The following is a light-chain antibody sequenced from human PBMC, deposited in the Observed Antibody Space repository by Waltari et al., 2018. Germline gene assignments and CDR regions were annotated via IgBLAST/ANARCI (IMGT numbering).Light chain of an antibody. J-gene: IGLJ1*01. CDR3: NSYTTSSAPGV. V-gene: IGLV2-14*01. CDR2: EVS. CDR1: DSDVGAYDF. Sequence: QSALTQPASVSGSPGQSITISCSGTDSDVGAYDFVSWYQQHPGKAPHLIIYEVSNRPSGISNRFSASKSGNTASLTISGLQAEDEADYYCNSYTTSSAPGVFGTGTRVTVL.